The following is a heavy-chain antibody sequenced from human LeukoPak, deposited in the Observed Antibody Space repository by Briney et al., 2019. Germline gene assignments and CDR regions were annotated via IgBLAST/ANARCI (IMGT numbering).Heavy chain of an antibody. D-gene: IGHD3-22*01. CDR2: INPSGGSA. Sequence: VSVKVSCKASGYSFTSYYMNWVRQAPGQGLEWVGIINPSGGSASYAQKFQGRVTMTRDTSTSTVYMELSSLRSEDTAVYYCAQVPYHYDSSGYPYAFDIWGQGTVVTVSS. CDR1: GYSFTSYY. CDR3: AQVPYHYDSSGYPYAFDI. V-gene: IGHV1-46*01. J-gene: IGHJ3*02.